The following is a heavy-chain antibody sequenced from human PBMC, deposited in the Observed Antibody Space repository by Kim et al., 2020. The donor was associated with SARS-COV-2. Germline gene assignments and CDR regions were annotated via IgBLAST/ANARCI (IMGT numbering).Heavy chain of an antibody. CDR1: GYTFTSYA. V-gene: IGHV1-3*01. D-gene: IGHD2-15*01. J-gene: IGHJ5*02. CDR3: ARDLRGYCSGGICYAHWFDP. Sequence: ASVKVSCKASGYTFTSYAMHWVRQAPGQRLEWMGWINAGNGNTKYSQKFQGRVTITRDTSASTAYMELSSLRSEDTAVYYCARDLRGYCSGGICYAHWFDPWGQGTLVTVAS. CDR2: INAGNGNT.